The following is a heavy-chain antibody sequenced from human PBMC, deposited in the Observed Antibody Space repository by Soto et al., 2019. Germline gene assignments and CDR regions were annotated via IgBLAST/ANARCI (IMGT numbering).Heavy chain of an antibody. Sequence: PSETLSLTCTVSGGSISSYYWSWIRQPPGKGLEWIGYIYYSGSTNYNPSLKSRVTISVDTSKNQFSLKLSSVTAADTAVYYCAGSYYYGSGPPNGGFDYWGQGTLVTV. D-gene: IGHD3-10*01. J-gene: IGHJ4*02. V-gene: IGHV4-59*01. CDR1: GGSISSYY. CDR2: IYYSGST. CDR3: AGSYYYGSGPPNGGFDY.